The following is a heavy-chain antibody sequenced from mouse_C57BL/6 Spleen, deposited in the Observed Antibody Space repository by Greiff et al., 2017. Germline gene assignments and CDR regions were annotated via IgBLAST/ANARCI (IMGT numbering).Heavy chain of an antibody. Sequence: LVESGAELVRPGASVTLSCKASGYTFTDYEMHWVKQTPVHGLEWIGAIDPETGGTAYNQKFKGKAILTADKSSSTAYMELRSLTSEDSAVYYCTRSYGYAAWFAYWGQGTLVTVSA. D-gene: IGHD2-2*01. CDR1: GYTFTDYE. CDR3: TRSYGYAAWFAY. V-gene: IGHV1-15*01. CDR2: IDPETGGT. J-gene: IGHJ3*01.